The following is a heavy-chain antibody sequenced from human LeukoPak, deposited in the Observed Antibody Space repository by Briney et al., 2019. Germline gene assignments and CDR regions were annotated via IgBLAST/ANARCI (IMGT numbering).Heavy chain of an antibody. CDR2: INPSGGST. Sequence: ASVKVSCKASGYTFTSYYMHWVRQAPGQGLEWMGIINPSGGSTSYAQKFQGRVTMTRDTSTSTVYMELSSLRSEDTAAYYCARDIVVVTRPAEGYFQHWGQGTLVTVSS. CDR1: GYTFTSYY. V-gene: IGHV1-46*01. CDR3: ARDIVVVTRPAEGYFQH. J-gene: IGHJ1*01. D-gene: IGHD2-21*02.